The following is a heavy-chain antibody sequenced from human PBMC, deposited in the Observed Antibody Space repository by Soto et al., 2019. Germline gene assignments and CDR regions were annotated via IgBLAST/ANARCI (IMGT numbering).Heavy chain of an antibody. CDR1: GFTFSSYE. V-gene: IGHV3-48*03. CDR2: ISSSGSTI. Sequence: PVWSMRLSCAAYGFTFSSYEMNWVRQAPGKGLEWVSYISSSGSTIYYADSVKGRFTISRDNAKNSLYLQMNSLRAEDTVVYYCAIAVRIAAADISYFADWGPGTPVT. J-gene: IGHJ4*02. D-gene: IGHD6-13*01. CDR3: AIAVRIAAADISYFAD.